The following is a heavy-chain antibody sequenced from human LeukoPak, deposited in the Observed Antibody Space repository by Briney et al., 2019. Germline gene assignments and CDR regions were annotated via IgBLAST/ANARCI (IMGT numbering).Heavy chain of an antibody. CDR2: INPSSGT. V-gene: IGHV1-2*02. J-gene: IGHJ4*02. D-gene: IGHD4-17*01. CDR1: GYSFTGHY. CDR3: ARGKMNGDDFDY. Sequence: ASVMVSCKASGYSFTGHYMHWVRQAPGQGLEWMGWINPSSGTNYAQKFQGRVTMTRDTSITTAYMELSWLRSDDTAVYYCARGKMNGDDFDYWGQGTLVTVSS.